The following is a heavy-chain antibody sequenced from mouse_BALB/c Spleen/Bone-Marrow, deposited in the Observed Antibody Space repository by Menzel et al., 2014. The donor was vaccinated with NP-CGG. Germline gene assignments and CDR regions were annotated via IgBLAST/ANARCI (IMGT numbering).Heavy chain of an antibody. CDR2: ISTYSGNT. V-gene: IGHV1-67*01. Sequence: QVQLQQSGPEPVRPGVSVKISCKGSGYTFTDYAMHWVKQSHAKSLEWIGVISTYSGNTNYNQKLKGKATMTVDKSSSTAYMELARLTSEDSAIHYCARSGYGYDWFAYWGQGTLVTVSA. CDR3: ARSGYGYDWFAY. J-gene: IGHJ3*01. CDR1: GYTFTDYA. D-gene: IGHD2-2*01.